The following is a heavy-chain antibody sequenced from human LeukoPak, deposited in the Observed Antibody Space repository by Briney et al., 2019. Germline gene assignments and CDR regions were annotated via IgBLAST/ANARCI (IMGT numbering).Heavy chain of an antibody. CDR2: IWYDGSNK. V-gene: IGHV3-33*06. CDR3: AKDGSGGGWKWFDP. J-gene: IGHJ5*02. CDR1: GFTFSSYG. Sequence: AGGSLRLSCAAPGFTFSSYGFYWVRQAPGKGLEWVAVIWYDGSNKYFADSVKGRFTISRDSSKNTLYLQMNSLRAEDTAVYYCAKDGSGGGWKWFDPWGQGTLVTVSS. D-gene: IGHD2-15*01.